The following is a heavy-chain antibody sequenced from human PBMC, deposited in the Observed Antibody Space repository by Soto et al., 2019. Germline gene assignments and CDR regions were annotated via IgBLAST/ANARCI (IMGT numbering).Heavy chain of an antibody. D-gene: IGHD3-22*01. CDR1: GCTFSSYA. Sequence: GGSLRLSCAASGCTFSSYAMHWVRQAPGKGLEWVAVISYDGSNKYYADSVKGRFTISRDNSKNTLYLQMNSLRAEDTAVYYCARESITMIVVVITNEYYFDYWGQGTLVTVSS. CDR2: ISYDGSNK. V-gene: IGHV3-30-3*01. J-gene: IGHJ4*02. CDR3: ARESITMIVVVITNEYYFDY.